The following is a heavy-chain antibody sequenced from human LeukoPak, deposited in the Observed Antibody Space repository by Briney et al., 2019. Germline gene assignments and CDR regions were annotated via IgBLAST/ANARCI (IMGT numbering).Heavy chain of an antibody. J-gene: IGHJ4*02. CDR3: ARGDIRFADIVVVPAAYDY. CDR1: GGSFSGYY. V-gene: IGHV4-34*01. CDR2: INHSGST. Sequence: SETLSLTCAVYGGSFSGYYWSWIRQPPGKGLEWIGEINHSGSTNYNPSLKSRVTISVDTSKNQFSLKLSSVTAADMAVYYCARGDIRFADIVVVPAAYDYWGQGTLVTVSS. D-gene: IGHD2-2*01.